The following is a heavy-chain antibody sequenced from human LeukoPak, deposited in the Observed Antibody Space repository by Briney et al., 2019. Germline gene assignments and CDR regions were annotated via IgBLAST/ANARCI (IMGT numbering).Heavy chain of an antibody. CDR2: ISSNGGST. V-gene: IGHV3-64*01. D-gene: IGHD3-10*01. CDR1: GFIFSSYA. CDR3: ARRVGYYGSGNYFYCMDV. J-gene: IGHJ6*03. Sequence: PGGSLRLSCTTSGFIFSSYAMHWVRQAPGMGLEHVSAISSNGGSTNYANFVKGRFTISRDNSKNTLYLQMGSLRPEDMAVYYCARRVGYYGSGNYFYCMDVWGKGTTVTVSS.